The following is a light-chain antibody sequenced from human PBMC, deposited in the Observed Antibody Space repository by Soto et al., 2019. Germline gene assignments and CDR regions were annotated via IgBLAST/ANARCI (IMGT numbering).Light chain of an antibody. CDR3: QQYGSSPPRT. CDR1: QSVSNDF. J-gene: IGKJ1*01. Sequence: EIVLTQSPGILSLSPGQRVTLSCRASQSVSNDFLAWYQQKPGQAPRLLIYGASIRATDVPDRFSGSGSGADFTLTISRLEPEDFAVYYCQQYGSSPPRTVGQGTKVEMK. V-gene: IGKV3-20*01. CDR2: GAS.